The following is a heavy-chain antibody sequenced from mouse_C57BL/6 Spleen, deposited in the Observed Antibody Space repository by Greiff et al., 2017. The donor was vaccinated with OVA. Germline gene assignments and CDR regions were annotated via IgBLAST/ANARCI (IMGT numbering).Heavy chain of an antibody. V-gene: IGHV1-26*01. Sequence: VQLQQSGPELVKPGASVKISCKASGYTFTDYYMNWVKQSHGKSLEWIGDINPNNGGTSYNQKFKGKATLTVDKSSSTAYMELRSLTSEDSAVYYCARQYYIYAMDYWGQGTSVTVSS. CDR3: ARQYYIYAMDY. CDR2: INPNNGGT. D-gene: IGHD1-1*01. J-gene: IGHJ4*01. CDR1: GYTFTDYY.